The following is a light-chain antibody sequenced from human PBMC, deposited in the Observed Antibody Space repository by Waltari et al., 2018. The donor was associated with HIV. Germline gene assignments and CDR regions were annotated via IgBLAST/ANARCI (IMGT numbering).Light chain of an antibody. J-gene: IGKJ4*01. CDR2: SAS. CDR1: TGIGTY. V-gene: IGKV1-12*01. Sequence: DIQMTQSPPSVSASVGDSLTITCRASTGIGTYLVWYQQKFGGARQLLIYSASRLQSGGPPRFSGSGSGTNFSLTITNLQPEDFAIYYCQQAQSFPHTFGGGT. CDR3: QQAQSFPHT.